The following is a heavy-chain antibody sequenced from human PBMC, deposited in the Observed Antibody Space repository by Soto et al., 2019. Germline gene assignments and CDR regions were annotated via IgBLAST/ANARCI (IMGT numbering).Heavy chain of an antibody. CDR1: GGCISSGGYY. Sequence: PSETLPLTCTVSGGCISSGGYYWSWIRQHPGKGLEWIGYIYYSGSTYYNPSLKSRVTISVDTSKNQFSLKLSSVTAADTAVYYCARDIHSGWSGYPPFNWFDPWGQGTQVTVSS. V-gene: IGHV4-31*03. D-gene: IGHD3-3*01. CDR3: ARDIHSGWSGYPPFNWFDP. CDR2: IYYSGST. J-gene: IGHJ5*02.